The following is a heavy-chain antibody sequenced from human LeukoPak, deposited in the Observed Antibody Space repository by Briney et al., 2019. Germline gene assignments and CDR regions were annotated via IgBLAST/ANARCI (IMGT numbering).Heavy chain of an antibody. V-gene: IGHV3-23*01. CDR1: GFTFSNYA. Sequence: PGGSLRLSCAASGFTFSNYATSWVRQAPGKGLEWVSGISGSGGATYYADSVKGRFTISRDNSKNTLYLQMNSLRAEDTAVYYCAKAEGYSSSWVHEYWGQGTLVTVSS. D-gene: IGHD6-13*01. CDR3: AKAEGYSSSWVHEY. CDR2: ISGSGGAT. J-gene: IGHJ4*02.